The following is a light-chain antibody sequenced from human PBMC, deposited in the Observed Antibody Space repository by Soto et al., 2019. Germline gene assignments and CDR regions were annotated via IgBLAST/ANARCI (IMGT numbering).Light chain of an antibody. CDR2: EGF. CDR1: SSDVGSDNV. CDR3: CSHAGSDTYV. V-gene: IGLV2-23*01. Sequence: QSVLTQPASVSGSPGQSITISCTGTSSDVGSDNVVSWYQHYPGKAPQLMIYEGFKRPSGVSSRFSGSKSGNTASLTISGLQAEDEAEYYCCSHAGSDTYVFGTGTKLTVL. J-gene: IGLJ1*01.